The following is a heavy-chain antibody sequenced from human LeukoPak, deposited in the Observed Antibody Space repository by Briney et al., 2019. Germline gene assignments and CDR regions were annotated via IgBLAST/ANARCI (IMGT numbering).Heavy chain of an antibody. D-gene: IGHD3-16*01. CDR3: ARDVMADY. Sequence: PGRSLRLSCAASGFTFSRFGMHWVRQAPGKGLEWEAVIWFDGSSTYYADSVKGRFTISRDNSKNTLYLQMNSLRAEDTAVYYCARDVMADYWGQGTLVTVSS. CDR1: GFTFSRFG. J-gene: IGHJ4*02. CDR2: IWFDGSST. V-gene: IGHV3-33*01.